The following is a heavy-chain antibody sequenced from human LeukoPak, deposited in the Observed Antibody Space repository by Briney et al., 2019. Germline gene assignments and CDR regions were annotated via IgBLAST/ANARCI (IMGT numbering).Heavy chain of an antibody. V-gene: IGHV4-30-4*07. J-gene: IGHJ3*02. CDR3: ARGAGSTTSNDDFDI. CDR1: GGSISSGSYS. CDR2: FFYTGST. Sequence: SETLSLTCAVSGGSISSGSYSWSWIRQPPGKGLEWIGYFFYTGSTYYNPSLKSRVTISLDTSKNQFSLKLSSVTAADTAVYYCARGAGSTTSNDDFDIWGQGTMVTVSS. D-gene: IGHD1-1*01.